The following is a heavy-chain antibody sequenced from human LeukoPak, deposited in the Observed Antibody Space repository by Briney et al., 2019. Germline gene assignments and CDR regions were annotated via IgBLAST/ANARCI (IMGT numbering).Heavy chain of an antibody. D-gene: IGHD7-27*01. CDR2: IYHSGST. J-gene: IGHJ4*02. Sequence: SETLSLTCAVSGGSISSGGYSWSWIRQPPGEGLEWIGYIYHSGSTYYNPSLKSRVTISVDRSKNQFSLKLSSVTAADTAVYYCARAWGQYYFDYWGQGTLVTVSS. V-gene: IGHV4-30-2*01. CDR1: GGSISSGGYS. CDR3: ARAWGQYYFDY.